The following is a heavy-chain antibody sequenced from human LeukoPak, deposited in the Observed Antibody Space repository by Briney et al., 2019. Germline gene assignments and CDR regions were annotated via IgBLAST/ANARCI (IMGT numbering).Heavy chain of an antibody. D-gene: IGHD2-2*01. Sequence: SETLSLTCTVSGGSISSSSYYWGWIRQPPGKGLEWIGSIYYSGGTYYNPSLKSRVTISVDTSKNQFSLKLSSVTAADMAVYYCARDPPAAIPSGDPWGQGTLVTVSS. V-gene: IGHV4-39*07. CDR3: ARDPPAAIPSGDP. CDR1: GGSISSSSYY. J-gene: IGHJ5*02. CDR2: IYYSGGT.